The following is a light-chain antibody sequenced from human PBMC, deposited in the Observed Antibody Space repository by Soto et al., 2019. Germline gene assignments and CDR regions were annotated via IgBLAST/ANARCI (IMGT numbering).Light chain of an antibody. Sequence: QSALTQPRSVSGSPGQSVTISCTGTSSDVGGYDFVSWYQQHPGKAPKLMIYDVSKRPSGVPDRFSGSKSANSASPTISGLQAEDEALYYCCSYAGSYNLGVFGGGTKLTVL. CDR1: SSDVGGYDF. V-gene: IGLV2-11*01. J-gene: IGLJ3*02. CDR2: DVS. CDR3: CSYAGSYNLGV.